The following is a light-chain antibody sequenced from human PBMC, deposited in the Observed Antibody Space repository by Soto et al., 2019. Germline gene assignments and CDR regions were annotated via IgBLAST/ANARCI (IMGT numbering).Light chain of an antibody. CDR2: GAS. V-gene: IGKV3-15*01. Sequence: EIVMTQSPATLSVSPGESATLSCRASQNVRTYLAWYQQKPGQAPRLLIYGASARAPGLPARLTGSGSGTDFTLTISSLQSEDSAVYHCQQDNNWPSGPHTFGQGTKVEIK. CDR3: QQDNNWPSGPHT. J-gene: IGKJ2*01. CDR1: QNVRTY.